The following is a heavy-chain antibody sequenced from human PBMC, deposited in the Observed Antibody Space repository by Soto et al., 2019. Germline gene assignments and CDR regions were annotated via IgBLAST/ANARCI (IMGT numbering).Heavy chain of an antibody. J-gene: IGHJ5*02. V-gene: IGHV4-34*01. Sequence: TSETLSLTCAVYGGSFSGYYWSWIRQPPGKGLEWIGEINHSGSTNYNPSLKSRVTISVDTSKNQFSLKLSSVTAADTAVYYCARGHVLRFLEWYNWFDPWGQGTLVTVS. CDR2: INHSGST. D-gene: IGHD3-3*01. CDR1: GGSFSGYY. CDR3: ARGHVLRFLEWYNWFDP.